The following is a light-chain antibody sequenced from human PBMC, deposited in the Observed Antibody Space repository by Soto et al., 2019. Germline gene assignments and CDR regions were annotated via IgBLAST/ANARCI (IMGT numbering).Light chain of an antibody. CDR2: TNN. J-gene: IGLJ3*02. Sequence: QSVLTQPPSASGTPGQRVTISCSGSSSNIGSNYVYWYQQLPGTAPKLLIYTNNQRPSGVPDRFSGSKSGTSASLAISGLRSEDEDDYYCAAWDDSLSGRLFGGGTKLTVL. CDR1: SSNIGSNY. CDR3: AAWDDSLSGRL. V-gene: IGLV1-47*01.